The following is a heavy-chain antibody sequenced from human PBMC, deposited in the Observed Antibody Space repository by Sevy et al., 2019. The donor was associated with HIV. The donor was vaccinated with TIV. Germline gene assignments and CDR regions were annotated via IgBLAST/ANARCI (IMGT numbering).Heavy chain of an antibody. J-gene: IGHJ5*02. CDR3: AAGTVVTQYWFDP. D-gene: IGHD2-21*02. Sequence: GGSLRLSCAASGFTFSSYSMNWVRQAPGKGLEWVSSISSSSSYIYYADSVKGRFTISRDNAKNSLYLQMNSLRAEDTAVYYCAAGTVVTQYWFDPWGQGTLVTVSS. V-gene: IGHV3-21*04. CDR1: GFTFSSYS. CDR2: ISSSSSYI.